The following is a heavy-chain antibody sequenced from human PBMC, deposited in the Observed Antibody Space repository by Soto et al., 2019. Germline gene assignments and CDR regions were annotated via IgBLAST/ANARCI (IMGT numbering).Heavy chain of an antibody. D-gene: IGHD1-26*01. Sequence: ASVTVSCKPCRYSFSTYGISGVRRAPGQGLQGMGWISAFNGQTKSAQKGQGRITMTTDTSPITVYMELRNLRSDDTAFYYCARDRSYSHSKDYWGQGTPVTVSS. V-gene: IGHV1-18*04. CDR3: ARDRSYSHSKDY. CDR2: ISAFNGQT. CDR1: RYSFSTYG. J-gene: IGHJ4*02.